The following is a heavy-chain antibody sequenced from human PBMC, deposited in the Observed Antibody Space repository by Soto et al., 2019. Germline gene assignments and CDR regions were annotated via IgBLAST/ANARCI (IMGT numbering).Heavy chain of an antibody. CDR3: ARDHAAAPIPDSYYYSGMDV. V-gene: IGHV4-4*07. CDR2: IYTSGST. Sequence: SETLSLTCTVSGGSISSYYWSWIRQPAGKGLEWIGRIYTSGSTNYNPSLKSRVTMSVDTSKNQFSLKLSSVTAADTAVYYCARDHAAAPIPDSYYYSGMDVWGQGTTVTVSS. CDR1: GGSISSYY. J-gene: IGHJ6*02. D-gene: IGHD6-13*01.